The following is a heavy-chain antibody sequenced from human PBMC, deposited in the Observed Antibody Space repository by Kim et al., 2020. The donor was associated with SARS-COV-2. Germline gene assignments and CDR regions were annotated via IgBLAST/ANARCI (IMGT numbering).Heavy chain of an antibody. CDR3: ARHYDFWSGAFMDV. CDR1: GGSISSYY. CDR2: IYYSGST. Sequence: SETLSLTCTVSGGSISSYYWSWIRQPPGKGLEWIGYIYYSGSTNYNPSLKSRVTISVDTSKNQFSLKLSSVTAADTAVYYCARHYDFWSGAFMDVWGQGT. J-gene: IGHJ6*02. V-gene: IGHV4-59*13. D-gene: IGHD3-3*01.